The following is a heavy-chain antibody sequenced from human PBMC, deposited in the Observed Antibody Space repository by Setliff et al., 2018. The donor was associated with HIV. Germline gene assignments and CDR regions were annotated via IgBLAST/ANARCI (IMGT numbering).Heavy chain of an antibody. CDR2: ISSSGSTI. CDR3: ARDSSSWYEFYFDC. Sequence: QPGGSLRLSCAASGFTFSSYEMNWVRQAPGKGLEWVSYISSSGSTIYYADSVKGRFTISRDNAKNSLYLQMNSLRAEDTAVYYCARDSSSWYEFYFDCWGQGTLVTVSS. CDR1: GFTFSSYE. D-gene: IGHD6-13*01. J-gene: IGHJ4*02. V-gene: IGHV3-48*03.